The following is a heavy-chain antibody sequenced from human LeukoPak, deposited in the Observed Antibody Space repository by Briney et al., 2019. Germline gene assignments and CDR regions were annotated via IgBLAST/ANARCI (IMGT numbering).Heavy chain of an antibody. CDR1: GGSISSYY. CDR2: IYYSGST. V-gene: IGHV4-59*08. Sequence: SETLSLTCTVSGGSISSYYWSWIRQPPGKGLEWIGHIYYSGSTNYNPSLKSRVTISVDTSKNQFSLKLSSVTAADTAVYYCASGRRFLEWLSPYYYYYGMDVWGQGTTVTVSS. J-gene: IGHJ6*02. D-gene: IGHD3-3*01. CDR3: ASGRRFLEWLSPYYYYYGMDV.